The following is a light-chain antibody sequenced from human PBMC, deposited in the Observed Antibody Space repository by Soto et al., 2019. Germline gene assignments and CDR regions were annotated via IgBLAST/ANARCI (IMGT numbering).Light chain of an antibody. CDR2: KAS. V-gene: IGKV1-5*03. J-gene: IGKJ1*01. CDR1: QTISSW. Sequence: DIQMTQSPSTLSGSVGDRFTITCLASQTISSWLAWYQQKPGKAPKLLIYKASTLKSGVPSRFSGSGSGTESTLTISSLQPDDFATYYCQHYNSYSEAFGQGTKVDIK. CDR3: QHYNSYSEA.